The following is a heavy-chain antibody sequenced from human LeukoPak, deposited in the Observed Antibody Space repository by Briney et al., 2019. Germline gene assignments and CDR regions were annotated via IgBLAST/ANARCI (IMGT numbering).Heavy chain of an antibody. CDR2: INPNSGGT. CDR1: GYTFSDNY. CDR3: ARCGERYGSYFDL. V-gene: IGHV1-2*02. D-gene: IGHD3-10*01. J-gene: IGHJ2*01. Sequence: WASVKLSCKASGYTFSDNYMYRVRQAPGQGLEWMGWINPNSGGTNYALKCQGRVTMTRDPSISTAYMELSRLRSDDTAVYYFARCGERYGSYFDLWGRGTLVTVSS.